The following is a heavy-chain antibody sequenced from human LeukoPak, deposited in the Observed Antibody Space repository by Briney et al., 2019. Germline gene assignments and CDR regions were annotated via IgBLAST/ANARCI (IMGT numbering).Heavy chain of an antibody. D-gene: IGHD2-21*02. CDR3: ARARYLAGGDFIPFDY. CDR1: GGSFSGYY. CDR2: INHSGST. V-gene: IGHV4-34*01. Sequence: PSETLSLTCAVYGGSFSGYYWSWIRQPPGKGLEWIGEINHSGSTNYNPSLKSRVTISVDTSKNQFSLKLSSVTAADTAVYYCARARYLAGGDFIPFDYWGQGTLVTVSS. J-gene: IGHJ4*02.